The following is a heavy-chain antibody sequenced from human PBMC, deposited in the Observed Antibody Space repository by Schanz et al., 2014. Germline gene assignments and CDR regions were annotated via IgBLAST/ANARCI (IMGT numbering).Heavy chain of an antibody. J-gene: IGHJ3*02. CDR2: ISGSGGST. CDR3: AKGRFGELSAFDI. D-gene: IGHD3-10*01. V-gene: IGHV3-23*04. CDR1: GFAFSSFA. Sequence: EVQLVESGGGLVQPGGSLRLSCAASGFAFSSFAMTWVRQAPGRGLEWVSDISGSGGSTYYADSVKGRFTISRDNSKNTLYLQMNSLRAEDTAVYYCAKGRFGELSAFDIWGQGTMVTVSS.